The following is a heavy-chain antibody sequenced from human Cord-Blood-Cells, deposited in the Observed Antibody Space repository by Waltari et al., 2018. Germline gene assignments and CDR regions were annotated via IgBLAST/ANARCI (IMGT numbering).Heavy chain of an antibody. CDR1: GYTPPELT. D-gene: IGHD3-3*01. Sequence: QVQLVPSGAEVKKPGASVKVSCKVSGYTPPELTMPWVRPAPGKGLDWMGGFDPEDGETIYAQKFQGRVTMTEDTSTDTAYMELSSLRSEDTAVYYCTFWSGYSKYYFDYWGQGTLVTVSS. V-gene: IGHV1-24*01. CDR2: FDPEDGET. CDR3: TFWSGYSKYYFDY. J-gene: IGHJ4*02.